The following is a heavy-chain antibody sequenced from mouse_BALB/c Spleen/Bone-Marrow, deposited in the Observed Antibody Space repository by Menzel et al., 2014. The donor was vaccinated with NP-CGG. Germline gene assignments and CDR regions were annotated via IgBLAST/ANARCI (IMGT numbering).Heavy chain of an antibody. CDR1: GFTFTDYY. CDR3: SRDTPSNIYLYFDV. Sequence: EVKLVESGGGLVQPGGSLRLSCAISGFTFTDYYMSWVRQPPGKALEWLGFIRNKANGYTTEYSTSVKGRFTISRDNSQRLLYLQMNPLRAEDSATYYRSRDTPSNIYLYFDVWGAGTTVTVSS. CDR2: IRNKANGYTT. V-gene: IGHV7-3*02. D-gene: IGHD2-10*02. J-gene: IGHJ1*01.